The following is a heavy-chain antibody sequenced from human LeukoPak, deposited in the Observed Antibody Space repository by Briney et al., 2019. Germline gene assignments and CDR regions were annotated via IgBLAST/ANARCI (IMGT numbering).Heavy chain of an antibody. D-gene: IGHD6-13*01. CDR3: ARRGYSSSWYGDYWFDP. CDR1: GGTFSSYA. V-gene: IGHV1-69*05. J-gene: IGHJ5*02. Sequence: VASVKVSCKASGGTFSSYAISWVRQAPGQGLEWMGGIIPIFGTANYAQKFQGRVTITTDESTGTAYMELSSLRSEDTAVYYCARRGYSSSWYGDYWFDPWGQGTLVTVSS. CDR2: IIPIFGTA.